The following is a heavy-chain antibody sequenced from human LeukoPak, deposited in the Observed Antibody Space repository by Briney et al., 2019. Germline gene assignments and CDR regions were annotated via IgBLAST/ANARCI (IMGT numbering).Heavy chain of an antibody. CDR2: ISAYNGNT. D-gene: IGHD2-2*03. Sequence: GASVKVSCKASGYTFTSYGISWVRQAPGQGLEWMGWISAYNGNTNYAQKLQGRVTMTTDTSTSTAYMELRSLRSDDTAVYYCARVPPEMDIVVVPAARRTNWFDPWGQGTLVTVSS. J-gene: IGHJ5*02. V-gene: IGHV1-18*01. CDR3: ARVPPEMDIVVVPAARRTNWFDP. CDR1: GYTFTSYG.